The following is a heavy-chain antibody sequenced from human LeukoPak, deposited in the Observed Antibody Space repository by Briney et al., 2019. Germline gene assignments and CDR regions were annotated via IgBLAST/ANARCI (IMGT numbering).Heavy chain of an antibody. V-gene: IGHV3-23*01. D-gene: IGHD3-10*01. CDR3: AKDQGYYGSGSYKEYFQH. CDR2: ISGSGDST. CDR1: GFTFSSYA. J-gene: IGHJ1*01. Sequence: GGSLRLSCAASGFTFSSYAMSWVRQAPGKGLEWVSAISGSGDSTNYADSVKGRFTISRDNSKNTLYLQLNSLRAEDTAVYYCAKDQGYYGSGSYKEYFQHWGQGTLVTVSS.